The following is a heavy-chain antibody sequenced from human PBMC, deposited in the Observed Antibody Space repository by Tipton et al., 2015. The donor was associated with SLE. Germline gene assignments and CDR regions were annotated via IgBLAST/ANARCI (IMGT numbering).Heavy chain of an antibody. D-gene: IGHD6-13*01. CDR1: GFTFTSSG. CDR2: ISAYNGNT. V-gene: IGHV1-18*01. Sequence: QSGAEVKKPGASVKVSCKTSGFTFTSSGISWVRQAPGQGLEWVAWISAYNGNTDYAQKLRGRVTVTTDTSTNTAYLELRSLTSDDTALYYCARDVPASGSHLLDSWGQGTLVTVSS. J-gene: IGHJ4*02. CDR3: ARDVPASGSHLLDS.